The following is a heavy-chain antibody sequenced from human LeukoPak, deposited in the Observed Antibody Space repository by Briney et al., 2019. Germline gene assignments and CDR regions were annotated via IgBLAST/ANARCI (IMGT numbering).Heavy chain of an antibody. CDR1: GDSVSSNSAA. J-gene: IGHJ4*02. Sequence: SQTLSLTCAISGDSVSSNSAAWNWIRQSPSRGLEWLGRTYYRSKWYNDYAVSVKSRITINPDTSKNQFSLQLNSVTPADTAVYYCARSWYDSSAQPFDYWGQGTLVTVSS. D-gene: IGHD3-22*01. CDR3: ARSWYDSSAQPFDY. CDR2: TYYRSKWYN. V-gene: IGHV6-1*01.